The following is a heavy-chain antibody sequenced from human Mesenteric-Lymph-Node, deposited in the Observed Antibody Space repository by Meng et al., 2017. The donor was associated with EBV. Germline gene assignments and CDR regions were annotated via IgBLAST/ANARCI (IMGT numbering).Heavy chain of an antibody. V-gene: IGHV1-18*01. CDR3: ATDNWFDP. J-gene: IGHJ5*02. CDR1: GYTFTNYG. CDR2: ITPYNGNT. Sequence: QVQLGQAGPGVKEPGASVKVSWEASGYTFTNYGISWVRQVPGQGLEWVGWITPYNGNTYYGQNVQGRVTMTTDTSTSTAYMELRSLRFDDTAVYYCATDNWFDPWGQGTLVTVSS.